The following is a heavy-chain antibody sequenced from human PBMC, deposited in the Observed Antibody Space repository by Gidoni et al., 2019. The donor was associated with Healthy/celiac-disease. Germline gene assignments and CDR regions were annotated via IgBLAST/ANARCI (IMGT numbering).Heavy chain of an antibody. D-gene: IGHD5-18*01. CDR2: IRSKAYGGTT. J-gene: IGHJ6*02. V-gene: IGHV3-49*04. CDR3: TRDSLYSYGSKDYYYYYGMDV. CDR1: GFTLGAYA. Sequence: EVQLVESGGGLVQPGRYLRRSCKASGFTLGAYAMRWVRQAPGKGLEWVGFIRSKAYGGTTEYAASVKGRFTISRDDSKSIAYLQMNSLKTEDTAVYYCTRDSLYSYGSKDYYYYYGMDVWGQGTTVTVSS.